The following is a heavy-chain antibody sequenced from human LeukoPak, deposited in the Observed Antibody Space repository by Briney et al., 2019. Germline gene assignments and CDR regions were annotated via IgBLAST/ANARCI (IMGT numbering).Heavy chain of an antibody. J-gene: IGHJ5*02. V-gene: IGHV3-30*04. CDR2: ISYDGSNK. CDR3: ARSPAGQQPDNWFDP. D-gene: IGHD6-13*01. CDR1: GFTFSSYA. Sequence: GRSLRLSCAASGFTFSSYAMHWVRQAPGKGLEWVAVISYDGSNKYYADSVKGRFTISRDNSKNTLYLQMNSLRAEDTAVYYCARSPAGQQPDNWFDPWGQGTLVTVSP.